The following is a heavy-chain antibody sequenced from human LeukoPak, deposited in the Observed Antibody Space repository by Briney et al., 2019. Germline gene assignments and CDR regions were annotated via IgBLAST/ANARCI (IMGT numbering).Heavy chain of an antibody. Sequence: GRSLRLSCAASGFTFKSYDMHWVRQAPGKGLEWVTVLSYDGINKYYANSVKGRFTISRDNSKNTLYLQMNSLRAEDTAVYYCAKDADIAAAAYYFDYWGQGTLVTVSS. V-gene: IGHV3-30*18. CDR2: LSYDGINK. D-gene: IGHD6-13*01. CDR1: GFTFKSYD. J-gene: IGHJ4*02. CDR3: AKDADIAAAAYYFDY.